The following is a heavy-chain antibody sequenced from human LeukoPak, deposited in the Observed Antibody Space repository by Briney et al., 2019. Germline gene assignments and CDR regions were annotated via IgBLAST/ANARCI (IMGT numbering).Heavy chain of an antibody. CDR2: ISGRGGST. J-gene: IGHJ5*02. CDR3: AKFRGVIITSWFDP. D-gene: IGHD3-10*01. CDR1: GFTFSSYG. V-gene: IGHV3-23*01. Sequence: GGSLRLSCAASGFTFSSYGMSWVRQAPGKGLEWGSAISGRGGSTYYADSVKGRFTISRDNSKNTLYLQMNSLRAEDTAVYYCAKFRGVIITSWFDPWGQGTLVTVSS.